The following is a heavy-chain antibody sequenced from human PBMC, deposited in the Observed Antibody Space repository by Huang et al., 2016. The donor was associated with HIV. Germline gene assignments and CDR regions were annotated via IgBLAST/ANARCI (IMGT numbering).Heavy chain of an antibody. CDR2: ISYDGSNK. Sequence: QVQLVESGGGVVQHGRSLRLSCAASGFTFSNYAMHWVRQAPGKGLEWVTVISYDGSNKYYADSVKGRFTISRDNSKNTLYLQMNSLRAEDTAVFYCARENDYGDYGHAFDIWGQGTMVTVSS. V-gene: IGHV3-30-3*01. CDR1: GFTFSNYA. D-gene: IGHD4-17*01. CDR3: ARENDYGDYGHAFDI. J-gene: IGHJ3*02.